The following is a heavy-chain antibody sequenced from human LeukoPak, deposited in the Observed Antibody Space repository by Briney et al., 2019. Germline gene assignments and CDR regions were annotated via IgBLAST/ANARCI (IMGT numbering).Heavy chain of an antibody. CDR3: ARATVLYDAFDI. CDR1: GGFISTSSDY. CDR2: VYYRGST. Sequence: SETLSLTCTVSGGFISTSSDYWGWIRQPPGKGLEWIGNVYYRGSTYYNPSLKSRLTISVDTSKNQFSLKLSSMTAADTALYYCARATVLYDAFDIWGQGTMITVSS. V-gene: IGHV4-39*07. J-gene: IGHJ3*02. D-gene: IGHD4-17*01.